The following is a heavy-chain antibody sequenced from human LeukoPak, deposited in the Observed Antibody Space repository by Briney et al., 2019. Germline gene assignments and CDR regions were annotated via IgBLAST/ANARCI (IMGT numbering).Heavy chain of an antibody. CDR2: IKEDGTLA. V-gene: IGHV3-7*03. D-gene: IGHD1-14*01. CDR1: GFNFGKHW. Sequence: HTGGSLRLSCAASGFNFGKHWMDWVRQAPGQGLEWVANIKEDGTLAYYADSVRGRFSISRDNTRNSLFLQMNGLRAEDTAVYFCVRDGYNQNRFDFWGQGTLITVSS. J-gene: IGHJ4*02. CDR3: VRDGYNQNRFDF.